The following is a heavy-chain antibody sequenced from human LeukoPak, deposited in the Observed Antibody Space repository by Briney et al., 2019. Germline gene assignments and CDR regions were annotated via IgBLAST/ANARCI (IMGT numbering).Heavy chain of an antibody. CDR1: GYSISSGYY. CDR3: ARVRGGTYNHYFDY. D-gene: IGHD5-24*01. CDR2: IYYAGST. V-gene: IGHV4-61*01. Sequence: SETLSLTCTVSGYSISSGYYWGWIRQPPGKGLEWIGYIYYAGSTNYNPSLKSRITISVDTSKNQFSLKLTSITAADTAVYYCARVRGGTYNHYFDYWGQGTLVTVSS. J-gene: IGHJ4*02.